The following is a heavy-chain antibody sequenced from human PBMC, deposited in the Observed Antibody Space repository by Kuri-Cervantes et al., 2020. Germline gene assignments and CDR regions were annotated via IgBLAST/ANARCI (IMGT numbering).Heavy chain of an antibody. D-gene: IGHD6-19*01. V-gene: IGHV4-30-2*03. J-gene: IGHJ4*02. CDR3: ARLYRSGWYYFDY. CDR2: IYHSGST. CDR1: GGSISSGGYP. Sequence: SETLSLTCAVSGGSISSGGYPWSWIRQPPEKGLEWIGYIYHSGSTYYNPSLKSRVTISVDTSKNQFSLKLSSVTAADTAIYYCARLYRSGWYYFDYWGQGTLVTVSS.